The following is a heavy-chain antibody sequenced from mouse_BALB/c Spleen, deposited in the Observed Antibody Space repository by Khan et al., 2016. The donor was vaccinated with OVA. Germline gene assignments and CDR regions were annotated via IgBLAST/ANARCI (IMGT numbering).Heavy chain of an antibody. CDR1: GYSITSNYA. J-gene: IGHJ4*01. CDR3: ARGNYYGYAMDY. Sequence: VKLLESGPGLVKPSQFLSLTCTVTGYSITSNYAWNWIRQFPGNKLEWMGYISYSGSTSYNPSLKSRISITRDKSKNQFFLQLISGTTEDTAAYYCARGNYYGYAMDYWGQGTSVTVSS. D-gene: IGHD1-1*01. V-gene: IGHV3-2*02. CDR2: ISYSGST.